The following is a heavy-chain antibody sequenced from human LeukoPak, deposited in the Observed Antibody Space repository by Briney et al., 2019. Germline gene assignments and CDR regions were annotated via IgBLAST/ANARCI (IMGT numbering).Heavy chain of an antibody. V-gene: IGHV3-74*01. CDR3: ARVAVGQWLGGDL. Sequence: GGSLRLSCAASGFTFSSYAMNWVRQAPGKGLVWVSRINTDGSRTSYADSVKGRFTISRDNAKNTLYLQMNSLRAEDTAVYYCARVAVGQWLGGDLWGQGTMVTVSS. D-gene: IGHD6-19*01. CDR1: GFTFSSYA. CDR2: INTDGSRT. J-gene: IGHJ3*01.